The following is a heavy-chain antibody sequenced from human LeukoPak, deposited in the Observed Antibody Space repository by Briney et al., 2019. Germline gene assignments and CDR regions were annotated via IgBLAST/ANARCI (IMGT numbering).Heavy chain of an antibody. CDR1: GFTFSSYS. J-gene: IGHJ4*02. D-gene: IGHD4-17*01. Sequence: GGSLRLSCAASGFTFSSYSMHWVRQAPGKGLEYVSAISSNGGSRYYANSVKGRFTISIDTSKNTLYLQMGSVRTEDMAVYYCAIVYGDYGGGYSYWGQGTLVTVSS. CDR3: AIVYGDYGGGYSY. V-gene: IGHV3-64*01. CDR2: ISSNGGSR.